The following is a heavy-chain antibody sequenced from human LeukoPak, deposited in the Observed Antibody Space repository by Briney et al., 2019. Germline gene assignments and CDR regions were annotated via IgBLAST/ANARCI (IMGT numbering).Heavy chain of an antibody. D-gene: IGHD3-22*01. CDR2: INHSGST. CDR1: GGSFSGYY. V-gene: IGHV4-34*01. CDR3: ARGGRTYYYDSSGYYHDY. J-gene: IGHJ4*02. Sequence: SETLSLTCAVYGGSFSGYYWSWIRQPPGKGLEWIGEINHSGSTNYNPSLKSRVTISVDTSKNQFSLKLSSVTAADTAVYYCARGGRTYYYDSSGYYHDYWGQGTLVTVSS.